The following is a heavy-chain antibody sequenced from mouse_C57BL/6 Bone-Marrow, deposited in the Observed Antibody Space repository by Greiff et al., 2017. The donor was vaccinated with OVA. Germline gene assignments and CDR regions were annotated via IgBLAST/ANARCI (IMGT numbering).Heavy chain of an antibody. CDR3: AREILRS. CDR1: GFTFSSYA. J-gene: IGHJ3*01. V-gene: IGHV5-4*01. D-gene: IGHD1-1*01. CDR2: ISDGGSYT. Sequence: EVQRVESGGGLVKPGGSLKLSCAASGFTFSSYAMSRVRQTPEKRLEWVATISDGGSYTYYPDNVKGRFTISRDNAKNNLYLQMSHLKSEDTAMYYCAREILRSWGQGTLVTVSA.